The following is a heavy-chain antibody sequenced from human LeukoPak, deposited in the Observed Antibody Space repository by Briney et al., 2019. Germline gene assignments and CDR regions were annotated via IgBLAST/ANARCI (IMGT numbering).Heavy chain of an antibody. J-gene: IGHJ4*02. V-gene: IGHV4-59*01. CDR3: AGAPYPYYYDSSGYYVYYFDY. D-gene: IGHD3-22*01. CDR2: IYYSGST. CDR1: GASISSYY. Sequence: SETLSLTCSVSGASISSYYWSWIRQPPGKGLEWIGYIYYSGSTNYNPSLKSRVTISVDTSKNQFSLKLSSVTAADTAVYYCAGAPYPYYYDSSGYYVYYFDYWGQGTLVTVSS.